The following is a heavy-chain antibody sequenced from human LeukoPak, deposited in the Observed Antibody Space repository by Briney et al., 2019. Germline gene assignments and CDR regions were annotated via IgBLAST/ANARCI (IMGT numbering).Heavy chain of an antibody. CDR3: ARDLSRGKSHALDI. J-gene: IGHJ3*02. Sequence: GGSLRLSCAASGFTFSDYSINWVRQAPGKGLEWVSFISSGSSYIYYADSAKGRFTISRDNAKNSLYLQMNSLRAEDTAVYYYARDLSRGKSHALDIWGQGTMVTVSS. D-gene: IGHD1-26*01. CDR1: GFTFSDYS. CDR2: ISSGSSYI. V-gene: IGHV3-21*01.